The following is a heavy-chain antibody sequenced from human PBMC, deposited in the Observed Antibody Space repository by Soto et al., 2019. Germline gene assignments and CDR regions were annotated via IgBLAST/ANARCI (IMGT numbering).Heavy chain of an antibody. V-gene: IGHV1-2*02. CDR3: ARDISAAGTGFDP. J-gene: IGHJ5*02. CDR1: GYTFTGYY. CDR2: INPNSGGT. Sequence: QVQLVQSGAEVKKPGASVKVSCKASGYTFTGYYMHWVRQAPGQGLEWMGWINPNSGGTNYAQKFQGRVTMTRDTAISKAYMELSRLRSDDTAVYYCARDISAAGTGFDPWGQGTLVTVSS. D-gene: IGHD6-13*01.